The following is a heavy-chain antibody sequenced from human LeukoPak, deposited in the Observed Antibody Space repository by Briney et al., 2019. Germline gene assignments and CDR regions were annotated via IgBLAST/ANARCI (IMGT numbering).Heavy chain of an antibody. CDR1: GFTFSSYS. J-gene: IGHJ4*02. Sequence: NPGGSLRLSCAASGFTFSSYSMNWVRQAPGKGLEWVSSISSSSGYIYYADSVKGRFTISRDNAKNSLYLQMNSLRAEDTAVYYCARGSVPPLWGQGTLVTVSS. CDR3: ARGSVPPL. V-gene: IGHV3-21*01. CDR2: ISSSSGYI.